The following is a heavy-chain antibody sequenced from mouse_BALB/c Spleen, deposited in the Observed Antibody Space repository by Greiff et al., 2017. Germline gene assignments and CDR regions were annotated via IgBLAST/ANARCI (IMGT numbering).Heavy chain of an antibody. V-gene: IGHV14-3*02. J-gene: IGHJ3*01. CDR2: IDPANGNT. CDR1: GFNIKDTY. D-gene: IGHD2-4*01. Sequence: EVQLVESGAELVKPGASVKLSCTASGFNIKDTYMHWVKQRPEQGLEWIGRIDPANGNTKYDPKFQGKATITADTSSNTAYLQLSSLTSEDTAVYYCATMITTGLFAYWGQGTLVTVSA. CDR3: ATMITTGLFAY.